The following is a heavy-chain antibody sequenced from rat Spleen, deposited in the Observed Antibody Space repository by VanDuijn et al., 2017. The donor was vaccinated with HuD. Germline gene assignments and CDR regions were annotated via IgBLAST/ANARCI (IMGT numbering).Heavy chain of an antibody. CDR3: ARDAGILRY. J-gene: IGHJ2*01. V-gene: IGHV2-77*01. Sequence: QVQMKETGPGLVQTTQTLSVTCTVSGFSLTSYGVNWVRQAPGKGLEWMGIIWGDGNTHYNSALKSRLSISRDTSKSQVFLRMNSLQTEDTATYYCARDAGILRYWGQGVMATVSS. D-gene: IGHD1-6*01. CDR1: GFSLTSYG. CDR2: IWGDGNT.